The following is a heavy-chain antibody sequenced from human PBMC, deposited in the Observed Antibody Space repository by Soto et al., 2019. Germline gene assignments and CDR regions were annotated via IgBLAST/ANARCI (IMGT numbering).Heavy chain of an antibody. J-gene: IGHJ3*02. CDR1: GYTFTNYD. CDR2: ISAYNGNT. D-gene: IGHD2-2*01. CDR3: AGEEGDIVVVPAPGVRAFDS. Sequence: QVQLVQSGAEVKKPGASVKVSCKASGYTFTNYDISWVRQAPGQGLEWMGWISAYNGNTNYAQNLQGRVTMTTDTSTRTAYMELRRLTSADTDVYYCAGEEGDIVVVPAPGVRAFDSWRQGTMVTVSS. V-gene: IGHV1-18*01.